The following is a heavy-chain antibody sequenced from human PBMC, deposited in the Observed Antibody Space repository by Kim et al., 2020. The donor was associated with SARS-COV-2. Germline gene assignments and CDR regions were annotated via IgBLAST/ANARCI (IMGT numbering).Heavy chain of an antibody. J-gene: IGHJ4*02. D-gene: IGHD1-26*01. V-gene: IGHV3-33*01. Sequence: YYADSVKGRFTISRDNSKNTLYLQMNSRRAEDTAVYYCAREGIVGAAFDYWGQGTLVTVSS. CDR3: AREGIVGAAFDY.